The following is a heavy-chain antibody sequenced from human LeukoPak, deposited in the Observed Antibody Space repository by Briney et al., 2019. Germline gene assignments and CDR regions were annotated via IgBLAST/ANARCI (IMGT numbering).Heavy chain of an antibody. CDR1: GGSISSSSYY. J-gene: IGHJ5*02. V-gene: IGHV4-39*01. D-gene: IGHD4-17*01. CDR2: IYYSGST. CDR3: ARRFHDYGDP. Sequence: SETLSLTCTVSGGSISSSSYYWGWLGQPPGKGRVWIGSIYYSGSTYYNPSLKSRVTMSVDTSKNQFSLKLSSVTAADTAVYYCARRFHDYGDPWGQGTLVTVSS.